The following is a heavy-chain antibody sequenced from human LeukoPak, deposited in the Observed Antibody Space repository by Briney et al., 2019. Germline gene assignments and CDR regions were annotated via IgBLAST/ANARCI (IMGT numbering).Heavy chain of an antibody. CDR1: GVTFSSYA. CDR2: IIPSLGIT. Sequence: ASVKVSCKASGVTFSSYAISWVRQAPGQGLEWMGRIIPSLGITNYAQKFQGRLTITADKSTSTAYMDLSSLGSEDTAVYYCASRPRAYNLEDWYFDLWGRGTLVTVSS. CDR3: ASRPRAYNLEDWYFDL. D-gene: IGHD5-18*01. J-gene: IGHJ2*01. V-gene: IGHV1-69*04.